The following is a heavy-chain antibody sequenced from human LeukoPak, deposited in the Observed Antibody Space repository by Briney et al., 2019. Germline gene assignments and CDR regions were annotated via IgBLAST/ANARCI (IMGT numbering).Heavy chain of an antibody. V-gene: IGHV3-30*02. CDR2: ISYDGSNK. Sequence: GGSRRLSCAAAGFTFSSFAMHWVRQAPGKGLEWVAVISYDGSNKYYADSVKGRFTISRDNSKNTLYMQMNSLRAEDTAVYYRAKGLYTSSSVIDQWGQGTLVTVSS. CDR1: GFTFSSFA. D-gene: IGHD6-6*01. J-gene: IGHJ4*02. CDR3: AKGLYTSSSVIDQ.